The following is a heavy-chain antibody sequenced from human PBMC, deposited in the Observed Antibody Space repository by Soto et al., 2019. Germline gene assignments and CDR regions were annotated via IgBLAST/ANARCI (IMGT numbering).Heavy chain of an antibody. CDR1: GFTFSSYT. J-gene: IGHJ4*02. V-gene: IGHV3-64D*08. CDR3: VKDTWLVVVTERPPFYYFAY. CDR2: ISNNGGST. Sequence: PGGSLRLSCSASGFTFSSYTMHWVRQAPGKGLEYVSAISNNGGSTYYADSVKGRFTISRDNSMNTLYLQMSSLRAEDTAVYYCVKDTWLVVVTERPPFYYFAYWGQGTLVTVSS. D-gene: IGHD2-15*01.